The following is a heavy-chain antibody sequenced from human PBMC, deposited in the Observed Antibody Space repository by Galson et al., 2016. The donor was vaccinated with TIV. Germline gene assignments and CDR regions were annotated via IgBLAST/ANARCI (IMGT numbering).Heavy chain of an antibody. V-gene: IGHV1-69*05. J-gene: IGHJ1*01. D-gene: IGHD1-26*01. CDR3: SRVGDTFTAYHLYFQY. CDR2: IIPNFHTP. CDR1: GGSFSNYP. Sequence: SVKVSCKASGGSFSNYPISWVRQAPGQGLEWMGGIIPNFHTPKYAHHLQGRVTISTDASTSIAYMELTGLRAEDTAVYYCSRVGDTFTAYHLYFQYWGQGTLVTVSS.